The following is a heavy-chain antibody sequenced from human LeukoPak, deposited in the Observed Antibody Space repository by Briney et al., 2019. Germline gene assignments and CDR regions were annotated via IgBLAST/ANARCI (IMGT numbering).Heavy chain of an antibody. CDR2: ISSSSSYI. CDR1: GFTFSSYS. J-gene: IGHJ6*03. Sequence: GGSLRLSCAASGFTFSSYSMNWVRQAPGKGLEWVSSISSSSSYIYYADSVKGRFTISRDNAKNSLYLQMNSLRAEDTAVYYCARDSAPKTTNYYYMDVLGKGTTVTVSS. CDR3: ARDSAPKTTNYYYMDV. V-gene: IGHV3-21*01. D-gene: IGHD1-7*01.